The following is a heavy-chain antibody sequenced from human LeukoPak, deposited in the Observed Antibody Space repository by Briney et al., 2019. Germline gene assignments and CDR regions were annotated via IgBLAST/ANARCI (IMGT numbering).Heavy chain of an antibody. J-gene: IGHJ4*02. V-gene: IGHV3-7*01. Sequence: GGSLRLSCVASGFSFSSYWMTWVRQGTGKGLEWVAGIKQDGREKFYVDSVKGRFTISRDNSKNTLYLQMNSLRAEDTAVYYCAKDQTGYSSSWYDYWGQGTLVTVSS. D-gene: IGHD6-13*01. CDR2: IKQDGREK. CDR1: GFSFSSYW. CDR3: AKDQTGYSSSWYDY.